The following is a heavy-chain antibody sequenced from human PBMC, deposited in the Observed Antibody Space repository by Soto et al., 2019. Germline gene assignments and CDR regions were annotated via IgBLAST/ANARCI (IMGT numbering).Heavy chain of an antibody. D-gene: IGHD4-4*01. Sequence: QVQLVQSGAEVKKPGASVKVSCKASGYTFTGYYMHWVRQAPGQGLEWMGWINPNSGGTNYAQKFQGRVTMTRDTSISTAYMALSRLRSDDTAVYYCARDGGRILTTYGMDVWGQGTTVTVSS. CDR1: GYTFTGYY. V-gene: IGHV1-2*02. J-gene: IGHJ6*02. CDR2: INPNSGGT. CDR3: ARDGGRILTTYGMDV.